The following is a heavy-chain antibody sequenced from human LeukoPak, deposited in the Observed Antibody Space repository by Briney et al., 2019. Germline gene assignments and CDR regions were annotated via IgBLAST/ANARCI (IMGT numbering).Heavy chain of an antibody. V-gene: IGHV3-21*01. CDR1: GFTFSSYS. CDR3: ARDISRDSSGYYHDAFDI. D-gene: IGHD3-22*01. CDR2: ISSSSSYI. Sequence: PGGSLRLSCAASGFTFSSYSMNWVRQAPGKGLEWVSSISSSSSYIYYADSVKGRFTISRDNAKNSLYLQMNSLRAEDTAVYYCARDISRDSSGYYHDAFDIWGQGTMVTVSS. J-gene: IGHJ3*02.